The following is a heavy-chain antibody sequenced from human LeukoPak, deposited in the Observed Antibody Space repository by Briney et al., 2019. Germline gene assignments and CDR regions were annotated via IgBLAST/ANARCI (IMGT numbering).Heavy chain of an antibody. CDR3: ARVTKTGAPPIGI. D-gene: IGHD1-1*01. J-gene: IGHJ3*02. CDR2: INPSGGST. Sequence: ASVKVSCKASGYTFTSYYMHWVRQAPGQGLEWMGIINPSGGSTSYAQKFQGRVTMTRETSTSTVYMELSSLRSEDTAVYYCARVTKTGAPPIGIWGQGTMVTVSS. CDR1: GYTFTSYY. V-gene: IGHV1-46*03.